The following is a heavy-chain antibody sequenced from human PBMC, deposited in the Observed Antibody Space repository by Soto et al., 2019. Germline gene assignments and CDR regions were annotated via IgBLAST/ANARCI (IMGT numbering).Heavy chain of an antibody. J-gene: IGHJ6*02. V-gene: IGHV5-51*07. CDR1: GYSFTSYW. CDR2: IYPGDSDT. Sequence: GESLKISCKGSGYSFTSYWIGWVHQMPGKGLEWMGIIYPGDSDTRYSPSFQGQVTISADKSISTAYLQWSSLKASDTAMYYCARQGVGQSGYYGMDVWGQGTTVTVSS. CDR3: ARQGVGQSGYYGMDV. D-gene: IGHD3-3*01.